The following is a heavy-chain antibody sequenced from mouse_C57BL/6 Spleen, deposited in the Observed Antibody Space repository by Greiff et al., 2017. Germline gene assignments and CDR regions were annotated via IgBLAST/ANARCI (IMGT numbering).Heavy chain of an antibody. CDR3: ASPHYYGSSSFDY. V-gene: IGHV1-80*01. Sequence: QVQLQQSGAELVKPGASVKISCKASGYAFSSYWMNWVKQRPGKGLEWIGQIYPGDGDTNYNGKFKGKATLTADKSSSTAYMQLSSLTSEDSAVYFCASPHYYGSSSFDYWGQGTTLTVSS. CDR1: GYAFSSYW. D-gene: IGHD1-1*01. CDR2: IYPGDGDT. J-gene: IGHJ2*01.